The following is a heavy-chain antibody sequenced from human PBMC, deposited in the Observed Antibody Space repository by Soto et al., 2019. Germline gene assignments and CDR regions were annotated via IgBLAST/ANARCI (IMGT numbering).Heavy chain of an antibody. V-gene: IGHV3-30*18. Sequence: EGSLRLSWAASGFTFSSDCMHWVRQAPGKGLEWVAVISYDGSNKYYADSVKGRFTISRDNSKNTLYLQMNSLRAEDTAVYYCAQDRLPFLDWLLFAWGDGNLVRVSS. CDR1: GFTFSSDC. D-gene: IGHD3-3*01. CDR2: ISYDGSNK. J-gene: IGHJ5*01. CDR3: AQDRLPFLDWLLFA.